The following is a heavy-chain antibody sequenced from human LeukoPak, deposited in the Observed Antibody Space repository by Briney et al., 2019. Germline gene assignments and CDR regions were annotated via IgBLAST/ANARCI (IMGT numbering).Heavy chain of an antibody. Sequence: GGSLRLSCAASGFTFSSYEMNGVRQAPGKGPEWVAVISHDGRTTFYADSVKGRFAISRDNSKNTLDLQMFSLRVEDTAVYYCAKEPTSYSSGWYFHHWGQGTLVTVSS. D-gene: IGHD6-25*01. CDR3: AKEPTSYSSGWYFHH. J-gene: IGHJ1*01. CDR1: GFTFSSYE. V-gene: IGHV3-30*18. CDR2: ISHDGRTT.